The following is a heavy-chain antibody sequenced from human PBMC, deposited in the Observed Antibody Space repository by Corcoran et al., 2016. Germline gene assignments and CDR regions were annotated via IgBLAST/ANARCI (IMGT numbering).Heavy chain of an antibody. V-gene: IGHV1-2*02. Sequence: QVQLVQSGAEVKKHGASVKVSCKASGYTFTGYYMHWVRQAPGQGLEWMGWINPNSGGTNYAQKFQGRVTMTRDTSISTAYMELSRLRSDDTAVYYCARDFSEAGRTIFGVVIMPESYGMDVWGQGTTGTVSS. D-gene: IGHD3-3*01. CDR3: ARDFSEAGRTIFGVVIMPESYGMDV. CDR1: GYTFTGYY. J-gene: IGHJ6*02. CDR2: INPNSGGT.